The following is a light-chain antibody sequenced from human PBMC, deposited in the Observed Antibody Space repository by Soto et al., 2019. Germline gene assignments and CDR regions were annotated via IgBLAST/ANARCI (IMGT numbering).Light chain of an antibody. CDR1: QGISSY. V-gene: IGKV1-9*01. CDR3: QQLNSYPLT. J-gene: IGKJ4*01. Sequence: DIQLTQSASFLSASVGDRVTITCRASQGISSYLAWYLQKPGKAPKLLIYAASTLQSGVPSRFSGSGSGTEFTLTISSLQPEDFATYYCQQLNSYPLTFGGGTKVDIK. CDR2: AAS.